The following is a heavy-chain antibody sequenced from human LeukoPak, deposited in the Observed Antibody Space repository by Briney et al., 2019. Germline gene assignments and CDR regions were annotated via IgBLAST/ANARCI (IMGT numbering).Heavy chain of an antibody. Sequence: VASVKVSCKASGYTFTSYGISWVRQAPGQGLEWMGWISAYNGNTNYAQKLQGRVTMTTDTSTSTAYMELRSLRSDDTAVYYCARDYGDYEVNWFDPWGQGTLVTVSS. CDR2: ISAYNGNT. CDR3: ARDYGDYEVNWFDP. CDR1: GYTFTSYG. D-gene: IGHD4-17*01. V-gene: IGHV1-18*01. J-gene: IGHJ5*02.